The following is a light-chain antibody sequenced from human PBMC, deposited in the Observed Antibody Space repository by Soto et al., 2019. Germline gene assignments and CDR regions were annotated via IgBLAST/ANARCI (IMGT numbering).Light chain of an antibody. Sequence: EIVLTQSPGTLSLSPGERATLSCRASQSVSSSYLAWYQQKPGQAPRLLIYGASTRATGIPARFSGSGSGTEFTLTISSLQSEDFAVYYCQQYYNWPLTFGQGTRLEI. CDR3: QQYYNWPLT. CDR1: QSVSSSY. J-gene: IGKJ5*01. CDR2: GAS. V-gene: IGKV3-15*01.